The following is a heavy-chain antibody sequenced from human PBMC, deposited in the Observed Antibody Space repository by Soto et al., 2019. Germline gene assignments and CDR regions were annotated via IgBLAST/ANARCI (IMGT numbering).Heavy chain of an antibody. V-gene: IGHV1-69*13. CDR1: GGTFSSCS. Sequence: SVNVSCKPSGGTFSSCSISWVRQAPGQGLEWMGGIIPIFGTANYAQKFQGRVTITADESTSTAYMKLSSLRSEDTAVYYCARSVVTASHYYYYYGMDVWGQGTTVTVSS. CDR2: IIPIFGTA. J-gene: IGHJ6*02. D-gene: IGHD2-21*02. CDR3: ARSVVTASHYYYYYGMDV.